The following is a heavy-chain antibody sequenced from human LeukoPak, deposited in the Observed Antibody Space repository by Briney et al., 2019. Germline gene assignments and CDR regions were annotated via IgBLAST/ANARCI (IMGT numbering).Heavy chain of an antibody. J-gene: IGHJ4*02. Sequence: PGGSLRLSCAASGFTFSSHDMNWVRQAPGKGLEWVSYISSRSSTIYYADSVKGRFTISRDNAKNSLFLQMNSLRDEDTAVYYCARDQSWLPDYSGQGTLVTVSS. CDR3: ARDQSWLPDY. CDR2: ISSRSSTI. D-gene: IGHD3-22*01. V-gene: IGHV3-48*02. CDR1: GFTFSSHD.